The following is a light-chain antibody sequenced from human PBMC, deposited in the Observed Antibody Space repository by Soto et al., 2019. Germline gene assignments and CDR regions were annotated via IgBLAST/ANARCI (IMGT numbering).Light chain of an antibody. J-gene: IGLJ2*01. Sequence: SYELTQPPSVSVSPGQTASITCSGDKLGDKYASWYQQKPGQSPVLVIYQDIRRPSGIPERVSGSSSGNTATLTISGTQAMDEADYYCQAWDINTMVFGGGTKVTVL. V-gene: IGLV3-1*01. CDR2: QDI. CDR3: QAWDINTMV. CDR1: KLGDKY.